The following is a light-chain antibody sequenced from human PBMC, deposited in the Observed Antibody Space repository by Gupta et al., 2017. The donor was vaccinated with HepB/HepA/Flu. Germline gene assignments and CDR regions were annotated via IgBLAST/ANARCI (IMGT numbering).Light chain of an antibody. CDR3: KQRVQSPGI. Sequence: IVMTQTPLSLSVTPGQPASMSCKSSQSLLHSDGKKYLHWYLQKPGQPPQLLIYELSNRGSGVPDRFSVRGAGTDFTLKISRGEAEDVGVYYCKQRVQSPGIFGQGTKLEIK. CDR1: QSLLHSDGKKY. V-gene: IGKV2D-29*01. CDR2: ELS. J-gene: IGKJ2*02.